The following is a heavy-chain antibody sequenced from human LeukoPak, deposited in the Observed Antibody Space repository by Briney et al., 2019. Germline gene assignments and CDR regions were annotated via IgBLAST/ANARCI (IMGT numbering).Heavy chain of an antibody. Sequence: RSGGSLRLSCAASGFIFSDYTMNWVRQAPGKGLEWVSNISSSSAIITYADSVKGRFTISRDNAKKSLYLQMNSLRAEDTAVYYCAREPDKAMDYWGQGTLVTVSS. J-gene: IGHJ4*02. CDR1: GFIFSDYT. CDR3: AREPDKAMDY. V-gene: IGHV3-48*01. CDR2: ISSSSAII. D-gene: IGHD5-18*01.